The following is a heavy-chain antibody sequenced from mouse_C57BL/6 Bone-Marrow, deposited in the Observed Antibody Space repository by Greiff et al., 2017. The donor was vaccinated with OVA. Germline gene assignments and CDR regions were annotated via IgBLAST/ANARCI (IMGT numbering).Heavy chain of an antibody. J-gene: IGHJ1*03. V-gene: IGHV1-55*01. D-gene: IGHD1-1*01. CDR2: IYPGSGST. Sequence: VQLQQPGAELVKPGASVKMSCKASGYTFTSYWITWVKQRPGQGLEWIGDIYPGSGSTNYNEKFKSKATLTVDTSSSTAYMQLSSLTSEDSAVYYCARNAHYYGSSYGWYFDVWGTGTTVTVSS. CDR3: ARNAHYYGSSYGWYFDV. CDR1: GYTFTSYW.